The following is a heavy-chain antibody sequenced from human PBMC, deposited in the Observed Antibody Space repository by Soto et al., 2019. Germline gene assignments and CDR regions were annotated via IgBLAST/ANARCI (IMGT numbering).Heavy chain of an antibody. J-gene: IGHJ4*02. CDR1: GGSISSYY. Sequence: TLSLTCTVSGGSISSYYWSWIRQPPGKGLEWIGYIYYSGSTNYNPSLKSRVTISVDTSKNQFSLKLSSVTAADTAVYYCAKSGGYSSGWYLSEYYFDYWGQGTLVTVSS. CDR2: IYYSGST. V-gene: IGHV4-59*01. CDR3: AKSGGYSSGWYLSEYYFDY. D-gene: IGHD6-19*01.